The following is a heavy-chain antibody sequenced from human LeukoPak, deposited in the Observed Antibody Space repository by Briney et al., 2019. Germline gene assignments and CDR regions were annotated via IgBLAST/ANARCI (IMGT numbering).Heavy chain of an antibody. Sequence: GESLKISCKGSGYSFTSYWIGWVRQMPGKGLEWMGIIYPGDSDTRYSPSFQGQVTISADKSISTAYLQWSSLKASDTAMYYCARRTEYDYVWGSYRYLDYWGQGTLVTVSS. CDR1: GYSFTSYW. V-gene: IGHV5-51*01. D-gene: IGHD3-16*02. CDR3: ARRTEYDYVWGSYRYLDY. J-gene: IGHJ4*02. CDR2: IYPGDSDT.